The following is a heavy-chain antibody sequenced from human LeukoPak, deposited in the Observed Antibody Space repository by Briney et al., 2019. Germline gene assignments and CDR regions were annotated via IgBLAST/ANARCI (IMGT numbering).Heavy chain of an antibody. Sequence: GGSLRLSCAASGFIFSSYGMHWVRQAPGKGLEWVAVISYDGSNEYYADSVKGRFTISRDNSKNTLYMEVNSLRAEDTAVYSCASLGTVVAPDYWGQGTLVTVSS. CDR3: ASLGTVVAPDY. D-gene: IGHD2-21*01. V-gene: IGHV3-30*03. CDR2: ISYDGSNE. J-gene: IGHJ4*02. CDR1: GFIFSSYG.